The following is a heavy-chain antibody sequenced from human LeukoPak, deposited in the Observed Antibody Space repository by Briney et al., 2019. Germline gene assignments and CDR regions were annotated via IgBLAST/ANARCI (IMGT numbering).Heavy chain of an antibody. CDR2: ISGFNT. D-gene: IGHD2-8*01. CDR3: AKDVCTSPRCLLYFDS. Sequence: MXXXRQXXGXGXXWVSGISGFNTYYADSVRGRFTISRDNSKNVMYLQMNGLRAEDTAIYYCAKDVCTSPRCLLYFDSWGQGTPVTVSS. J-gene: IGHJ4*02. V-gene: IGHV3-23*01.